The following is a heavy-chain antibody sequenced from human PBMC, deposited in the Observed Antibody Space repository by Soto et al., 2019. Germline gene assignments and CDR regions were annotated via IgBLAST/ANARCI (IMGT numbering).Heavy chain of an antibody. CDR1: GFTFSSYG. V-gene: IGHV3-30*18. CDR3: AKDVHPRGYYYYYGIDV. J-gene: IGHJ6*02. Sequence: QVQLVESGGGVVQPGRSLRLSCAASGFTFSSYGMHWVRQAPGKGLEWVAVISYDGSNKYYADSVKGRFTISRDNSKNTLYLQMNSLRAEDTAVYYCAKDVHPRGYYYYYGIDVWGQGTTVTVSS. D-gene: IGHD3-10*01. CDR2: ISYDGSNK.